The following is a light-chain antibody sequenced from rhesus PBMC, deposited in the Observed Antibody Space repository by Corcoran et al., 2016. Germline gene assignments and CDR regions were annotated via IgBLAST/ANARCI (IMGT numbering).Light chain of an antibody. Sequence: IHMTQSPSSLSASVGDTVTITCRANQSINSWLAWYQQKPGKAPKLLIYKASSLETGVPSRFSGSGSGTDFTLTVSRLQAEDFTTYNCLQDTTTPFSFGPETKLDIK. V-gene: IGKV1-22*01. J-gene: IGKJ3*01. CDR2: KAS. CDR1: QSINSW. CDR3: LQDTTTPFS.